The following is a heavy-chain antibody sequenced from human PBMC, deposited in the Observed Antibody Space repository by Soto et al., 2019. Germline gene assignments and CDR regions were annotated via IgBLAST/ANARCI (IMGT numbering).Heavy chain of an antibody. V-gene: IGHV1-69*04. CDR3: ARERYCSSTSCYSWFDP. J-gene: IGHJ5*02. CDR2: IIPILGIA. Sequence: ASVKVSCKASGYTFTSYGISWVRQAPGQGLDWMGRIIPILGIANYAQKFQGRVTITADKSTSTAYMELSSLRSEDTAVYYCARERYCSSTSCYSWFDPWGQGTLVTVSS. CDR1: GYTFTSYG. D-gene: IGHD2-2*01.